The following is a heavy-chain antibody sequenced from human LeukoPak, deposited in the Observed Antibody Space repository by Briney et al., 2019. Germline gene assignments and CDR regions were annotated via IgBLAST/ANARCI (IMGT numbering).Heavy chain of an antibody. V-gene: IGHV4-34*01. CDR1: GGSLSGYY. CDR3: ARVRLVRWHYYYYMDV. D-gene: IGHD6-19*01. J-gene: IGHJ6*03. Sequence: SETLCLTCAVYGGSLSGYYWSWIRQPPGKGLEWIGEINHSGSTNYKPSLKSRVTISVDTSKNQFSLKLSSVTAADTAVYYCARVRLVRWHYYYYMDVWGKGTTVTVSS. CDR2: INHSGST.